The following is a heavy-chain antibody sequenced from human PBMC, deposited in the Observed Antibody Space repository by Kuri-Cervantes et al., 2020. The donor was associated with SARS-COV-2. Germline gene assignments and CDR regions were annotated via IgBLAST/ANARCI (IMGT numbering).Heavy chain of an antibody. Sequence: SETLSLTCTVSGGSISSYYWSWIRQPPGKGLEWIGYIYYSGSTNYNPSPKSRVTISVDTSKNQFSPKLSSVTAADTAVYYCARFNYEFWSGYYGPTYYFDYWGQGTLVTVSS. V-gene: IGHV4-59*08. CDR3: ARFNYEFWSGYYGPTYYFDY. D-gene: IGHD3-3*01. J-gene: IGHJ4*02. CDR1: GGSISSYY. CDR2: IYYSGST.